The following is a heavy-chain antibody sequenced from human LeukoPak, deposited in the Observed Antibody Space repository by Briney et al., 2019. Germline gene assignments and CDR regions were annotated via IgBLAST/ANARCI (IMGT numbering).Heavy chain of an antibody. CDR2: IIPIFGTA. CDR3: AREREIYYDSSGCFDY. V-gene: IGHV1-69*13. Sequence: ASVKVSCKASGGIFSSYAISWVRQAPGQGLEWMGGIIPIFGTANYAQKFQGRVTITADESTSTAYMELSSLRSEDTAVYYCAREREIYYDSSGCFDYWGQGTLVTVSS. J-gene: IGHJ4*02. D-gene: IGHD3-22*01. CDR1: GGIFSSYA.